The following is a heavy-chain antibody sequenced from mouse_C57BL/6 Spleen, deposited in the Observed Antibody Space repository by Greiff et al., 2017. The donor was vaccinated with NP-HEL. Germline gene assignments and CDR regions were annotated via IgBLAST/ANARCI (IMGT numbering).Heavy chain of an antibody. CDR1: GYTFTSYT. Sequence: QVQLQQSGAELARPGASVKMSCKASGYTFTSYTMHWVKQRPGQGLEWIGYINPSSGYTKYNQKFKDKATLTADKSSSTAYMRLSSLTSEDSAVYYCARSGGDGYYLAWFAYWGQGTLVTVSA. J-gene: IGHJ3*01. CDR3: ARSGGDGYYLAWFAY. V-gene: IGHV1-4*01. CDR2: INPSSGYT. D-gene: IGHD2-3*01.